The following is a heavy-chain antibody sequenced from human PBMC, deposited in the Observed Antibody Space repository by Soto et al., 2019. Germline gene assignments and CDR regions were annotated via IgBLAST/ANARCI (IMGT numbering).Heavy chain of an antibody. J-gene: IGHJ6*02. CDR3: ARVVIAAAGTYYYYYGMDV. Sequence: ASVKVSCKASGGTFSSYAISWVRQAPGQGLEWMGGIIPIFGTANYAQKFQGRVTITADESTSTAYMELSSLRSEDTAVYYCARVVIAAAGTYYYYYGMDVWGQGTTVTVSS. D-gene: IGHD6-13*01. V-gene: IGHV1-69*13. CDR2: IIPIFGTA. CDR1: GGTFSSYA.